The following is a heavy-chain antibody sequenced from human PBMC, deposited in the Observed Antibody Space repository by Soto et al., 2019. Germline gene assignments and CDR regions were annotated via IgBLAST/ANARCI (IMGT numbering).Heavy chain of an antibody. CDR2: IYYTGST. CDR3: ASPKA. J-gene: IGHJ5*02. Sequence: QVQLQESGPGLVKPSETLSLTCTVSGGSISSYDWSWIRQPPGKGLEWIGYIYYTGSTDYNPSLKSRVTISLDTSKNQFSLKLSSVTAADTAVYYCASPKAWGQGTLVTVSS. V-gene: IGHV4-59*08. CDR1: GGSISSYD.